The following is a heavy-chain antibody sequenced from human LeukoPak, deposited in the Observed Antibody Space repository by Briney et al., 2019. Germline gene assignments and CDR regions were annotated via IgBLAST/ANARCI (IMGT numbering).Heavy chain of an antibody. V-gene: IGHV3-7*01. CDR2: INQDGSEK. Sequence: GGSLRLSCAASGFTFSGHFMSWVRQAPGKGLEWVANINQDGSEKYYVESVKGRFTISRDNAGDSLYLQMNSLRAEDTAVYYCARAEYYYGSGTTLGVDWGQGTLVTVSS. CDR1: GFTFSGHF. J-gene: IGHJ4*02. CDR3: ARAEYYYGSGTTLGVD. D-gene: IGHD3-10*01.